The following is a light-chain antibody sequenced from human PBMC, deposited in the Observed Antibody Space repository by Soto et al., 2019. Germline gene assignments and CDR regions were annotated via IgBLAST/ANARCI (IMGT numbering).Light chain of an antibody. CDR3: ATCDSNLTPRHV. Sequence: QSVLTQPPSVSAAPGQKVTISCSGSSSKIGNNYVSWYQQLPGTAPKLLIYDNNKRPSGIPDRFSGSKSGTSATLGITGLQTGDDAVYYCATCDSNLTPRHVFRTGTNVTVL. J-gene: IGLJ1*01. V-gene: IGLV1-51*01. CDR1: SSKIGNNY. CDR2: DNN.